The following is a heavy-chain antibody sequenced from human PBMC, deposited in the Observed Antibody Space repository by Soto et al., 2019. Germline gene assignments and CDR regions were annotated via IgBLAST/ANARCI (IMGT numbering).Heavy chain of an antibody. J-gene: IGHJ4*02. CDR3: ARVPYDTTGYYAF. CDR1: GFTFTTYY. CDR2: IDPSGGST. V-gene: IGHV1-46*01. D-gene: IGHD3-22*01. Sequence: ASVKVSCKASGFTFTTYYIHWVRQAPGQGLEWMGMIDPSGGSTTYAQKFQGRITMTSDMSTSTVYMELSSLRSEDTAVYYCARVPYDTTGYYAFWGQGTLVTVSS.